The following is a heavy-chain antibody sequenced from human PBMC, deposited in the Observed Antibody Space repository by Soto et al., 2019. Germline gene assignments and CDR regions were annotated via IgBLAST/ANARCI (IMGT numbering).Heavy chain of an antibody. J-gene: IGHJ6*02. Sequence: GGSLKLSCAAPGFTFSRYAMHWARQAPGKGLEWVAVIWYDGSNKYYADSVKGRFTISRDNSKTTLYLQMKSLKAEDTVVYYFARGHVGHDYYGGMDVWGQGTTVTVSS. D-gene: IGHD1-26*01. CDR3: ARGHVGHDYYGGMDV. CDR2: IWYDGSNK. CDR1: GFTFSRYA. V-gene: IGHV3-33*01.